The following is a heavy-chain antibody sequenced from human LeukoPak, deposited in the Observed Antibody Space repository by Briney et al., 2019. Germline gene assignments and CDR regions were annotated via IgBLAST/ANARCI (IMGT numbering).Heavy chain of an antibody. Sequence: ASVKVSCKASGYTFGGYYMHWVRQAPGQGVEWMGWINPNSGGTNYTQKFQGRVTMTRDTSISTVYMELSSLRSDDTAVFYCTKVGVWGSYRFDSWGQGTLVTVSS. CDR2: INPNSGGT. D-gene: IGHD3-16*02. V-gene: IGHV1-2*02. CDR3: TKVGVWGSYRFDS. J-gene: IGHJ4*02. CDR1: GYTFGGYY.